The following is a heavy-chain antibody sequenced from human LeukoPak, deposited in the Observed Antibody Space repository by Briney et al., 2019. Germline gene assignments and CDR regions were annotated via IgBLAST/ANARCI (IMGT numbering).Heavy chain of an antibody. CDR1: GFTFSRSW. D-gene: IGHD5-24*01. J-gene: IGHJ4*02. CDR2: ISYDGSNK. V-gene: IGHV3-30*03. Sequence: GGSLRLSCAASGFTFSRSWMHWVRQAPGKGLEWVAVISYDGSNKYYADSVKGRFTISRDNSKNTLYLQMNSLRAEDTAVYYCARGRRRDGYNWNDYWGQGTLVTVSS. CDR3: ARGRRRDGYNWNDY.